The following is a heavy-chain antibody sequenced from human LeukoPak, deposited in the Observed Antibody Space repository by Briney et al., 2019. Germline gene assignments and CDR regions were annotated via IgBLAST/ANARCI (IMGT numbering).Heavy chain of an antibody. D-gene: IGHD4-11*01. Sequence: SETLSLTCAVYGGSFSGYYWSWLRQPPGKGLEWIGEINHSGSTNYNPSLKSRVTISVDTSKNQFSLKLSSVTAADTAVYYCARGERTTVTTENWFDPWGQGTLVTVSS. CDR1: GGSFSGYY. J-gene: IGHJ5*02. CDR2: INHSGST. CDR3: ARGERTTVTTENWFDP. V-gene: IGHV4-34*01.